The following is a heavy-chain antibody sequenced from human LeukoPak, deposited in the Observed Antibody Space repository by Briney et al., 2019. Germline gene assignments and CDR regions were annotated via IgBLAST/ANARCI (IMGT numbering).Heavy chain of an antibody. V-gene: IGHV4-34*01. Sequence: SETLSLTCAVYGGSFSGYYWSWIRQPPGKGLEWIGEINHSGSTNYNPSLKSRVTISVDTSKNQFFLKLSSVTAADTAVYYCARASSIMVRGVIIRAFDYWGQGTLVTVSS. D-gene: IGHD3-10*01. J-gene: IGHJ4*02. CDR1: GGSFSGYY. CDR3: ARASSIMVRGVIIRAFDY. CDR2: INHSGST.